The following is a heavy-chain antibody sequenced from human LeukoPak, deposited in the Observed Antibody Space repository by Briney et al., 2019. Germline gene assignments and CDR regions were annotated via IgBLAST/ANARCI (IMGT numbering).Heavy chain of an antibody. J-gene: IGHJ4*02. CDR1: GYTFTSYA. CDR2: INAGNGST. CDR3: ARDNSSSWSPLYYFDY. V-gene: IGHV1-3*01. Sequence: ASVKVSCKASGYTFTSYAMHWVRQAPGQRPEWMGWINAGNGSTKYSQKFQGRVTITRDTSASTAYMELSSLRSEDTAVYYCARDNSSSWSPLYYFDYWGQGTLVTVSS. D-gene: IGHD6-13*01.